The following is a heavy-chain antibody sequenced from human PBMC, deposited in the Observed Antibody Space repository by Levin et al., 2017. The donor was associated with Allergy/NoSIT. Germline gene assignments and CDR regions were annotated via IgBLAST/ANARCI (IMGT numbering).Heavy chain of an antibody. D-gene: IGHD3-3*01. V-gene: IGHV3-33*01. CDR3: ARMYYDFWRGYSTLFDY. J-gene: IGHJ4*02. Sequence: GGSLRLSCAASGFTFSSYATHWVRQGPGKGLEWVAIIWYDGSNKYYADSVKGRFTISRDNSKNTLYLQMNSLRAEDTAVYYCARMYYDFWRGYSTLFDYWGQGTLVTVSS. CDR1: GFTFSSYA. CDR2: IWYDGSNK.